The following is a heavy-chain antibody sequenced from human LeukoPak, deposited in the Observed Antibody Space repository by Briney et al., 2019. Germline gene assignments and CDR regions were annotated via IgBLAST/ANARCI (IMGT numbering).Heavy chain of an antibody. D-gene: IGHD1-7*01. J-gene: IGHJ5*02. CDR2: INPNSGGT. CDR1: GYTFTGYY. Sequence: ASVKVSCKASGYTFTGYYMHWVRQAPGQGLEWMGWINPNSGGTNYAQKFQGRVTMTRDTSISTAYMELSRLRSDDTAGYYCARELSITGTTSWFDPWGQGTLVTVSS. CDR3: ARELSITGTTSWFDP. V-gene: IGHV1-2*02.